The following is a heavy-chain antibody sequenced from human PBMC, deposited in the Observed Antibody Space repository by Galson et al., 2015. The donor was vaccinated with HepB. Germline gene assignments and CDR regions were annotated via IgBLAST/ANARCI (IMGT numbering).Heavy chain of an antibody. J-gene: IGHJ5*02. Sequence: LRLSCAASGFTFSDFYMSWIRQAPGKGLEWLSYISSRQTTIYYAESVKGRFTVSRDNARNLLYLQMNTLRADDTAVYYCVREYCNSTSCSQGWFDLWGQGTVVTVSS. V-gene: IGHV3-11*01. CDR1: GFTFSDFY. CDR3: VREYCNSTSCSQGWFDL. D-gene: IGHD2-2*01. CDR2: ISSRQTTI.